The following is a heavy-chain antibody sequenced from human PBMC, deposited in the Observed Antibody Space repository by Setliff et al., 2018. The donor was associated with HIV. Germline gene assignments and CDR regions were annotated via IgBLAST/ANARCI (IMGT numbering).Heavy chain of an antibody. CDR3: ASPAYSSGWDGH. CDR2: ISSTGSTV. CDR1: GFTFSSDS. D-gene: IGHD6-19*01. V-gene: IGHV3-48*04. J-gene: IGHJ4*02. Sequence: GGSLRLSCTASGFTFSSDSMSWVRQAPWKGLEWISFISSTGSTVDHANSVKGRFTISRDNDESSLYLQMNSLRAEDPAVYYCASPAYSSGWDGHWGQGTRVTVS.